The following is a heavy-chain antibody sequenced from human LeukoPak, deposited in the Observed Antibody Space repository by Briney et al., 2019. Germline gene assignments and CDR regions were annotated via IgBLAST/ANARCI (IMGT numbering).Heavy chain of an antibody. CDR3: TTTSLAAAGPGPFDY. CDR1: GFTFNNAW. Sequence: GGSLRLSCAASGFTFNNAWLSWVRQAPGKGLEWVGRIKSKTDGETTDYAAPVKGRFTISRDDSKNTLYLQMTSLKTEDTAVYYCTTTSLAAAGPGPFDYWGQGTLVTVSS. J-gene: IGHJ4*02. CDR2: IKSKTDGETT. D-gene: IGHD6-13*01. V-gene: IGHV3-15*01.